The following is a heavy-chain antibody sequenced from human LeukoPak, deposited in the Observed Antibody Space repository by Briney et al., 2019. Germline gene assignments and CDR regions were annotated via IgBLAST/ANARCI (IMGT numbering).Heavy chain of an antibody. Sequence: GGSLRLSCAASGFTFSSYAMHWVRQAPGKGLEWVAVISYDGSNKYYADSVKGRFTISRDNAKNSLYLQMNSLRAEDTAVYYCARDGLASWGQGTLVTVSS. CDR2: ISYDGSNK. CDR3: ARDGLAS. V-gene: IGHV3-30*04. CDR1: GFTFSSYA. D-gene: IGHD5-12*01. J-gene: IGHJ5*02.